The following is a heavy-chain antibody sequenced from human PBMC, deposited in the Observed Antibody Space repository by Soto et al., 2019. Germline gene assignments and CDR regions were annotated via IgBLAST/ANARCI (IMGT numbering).Heavy chain of an antibody. J-gene: IGHJ5*02. CDR1: GGSISSYY. CDR3: ARGRLYRSSWSWWFDP. D-gene: IGHD6-13*01. Sequence: SETLSLTCTVSGGSISSYYWSWIRQPPGKGLEWIGYIYYSGSTNYNPSLKSRVTISVDTSKNQFSLKLSSVTAADTAVHYCARGRLYRSSWSWWFDPWGQGTLVTVSS. CDR2: IYYSGST. V-gene: IGHV4-59*01.